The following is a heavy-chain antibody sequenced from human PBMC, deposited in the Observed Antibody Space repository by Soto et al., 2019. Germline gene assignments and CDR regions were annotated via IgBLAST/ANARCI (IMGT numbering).Heavy chain of an antibody. D-gene: IGHD3-10*01. V-gene: IGHV4-31*03. J-gene: IGHJ4*02. CDR2: IYYSGST. Sequence: PSETLSLTCTVSGGCICSGGYYWSWIRQHPGKSLEWIGYIYYSGSTYYNPSLKSRVTISVDTSKNQFSLKLSSVTAADTAVYYCARVRIAMVRGVAYYFDYWGQGTLVTDS. CDR1: GGCICSGGYY. CDR3: ARVRIAMVRGVAYYFDY.